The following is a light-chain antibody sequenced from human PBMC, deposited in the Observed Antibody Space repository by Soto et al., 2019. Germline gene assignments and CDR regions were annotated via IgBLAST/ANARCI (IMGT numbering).Light chain of an antibody. V-gene: IGKV1-27*01. CDR2: AAS. CDR1: QAITNY. Sequence: DIQMTQSPSSLSAFVGDRVTITCRASQAITNYLAWYQQKPGEVPKLLIHAASTLQSGVPSRFSGSGSGTDFTLTISSLQPEDVATYYCQKYDSAPYTFGQGTKLELK. J-gene: IGKJ2*01. CDR3: QKYDSAPYT.